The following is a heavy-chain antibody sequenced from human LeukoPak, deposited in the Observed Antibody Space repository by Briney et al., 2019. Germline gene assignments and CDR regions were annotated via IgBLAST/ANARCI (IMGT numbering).Heavy chain of an antibody. D-gene: IGHD3-10*01. CDR2: IYYSGST. CDR1: GGSISSSSYY. Sequence: PSETLSLTCTVSGGSISSSSYYWGWIRQPPGTGLEWLGSIYYSGSTYYNPSLKSRVTISVDTSKNQFSLKLSSVTAADTAVYYCARGYYYGSGSYGMDVWGKGTTVTISS. V-gene: IGHV4-39*07. CDR3: ARGYYYGSGSYGMDV. J-gene: IGHJ6*04.